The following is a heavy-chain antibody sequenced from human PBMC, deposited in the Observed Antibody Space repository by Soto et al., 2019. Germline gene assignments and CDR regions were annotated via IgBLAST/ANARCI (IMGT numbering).Heavy chain of an antibody. CDR3: ARVSTWYYGMDV. J-gene: IGHJ6*02. D-gene: IGHD3-3*02. CDR1: GGSFSGYY. V-gene: IGHV4-34*01. CDR2: INHSGST. Sequence: SETLSLTCAVYGGSFSGYYWSWIRQPPGKGLEWIGEINHSGSTNYNPSLKSRVTISVDTSKNQFSLKLSSVTAADTAVYYCARVSTWYYGMDVWGQGXTVTVYS.